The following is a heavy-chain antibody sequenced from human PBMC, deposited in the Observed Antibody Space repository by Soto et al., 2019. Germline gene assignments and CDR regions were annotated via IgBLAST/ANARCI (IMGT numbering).Heavy chain of an antibody. V-gene: IGHV1-18*01. Sequence: QVQLVQSGAEVKKPGASVKVSCKASGYTFTSYGISWVRPAPGQGLEWMGWISAYNGNTNYAQKLQGRVTMTTDTSTSTAYMELRSLRSDDTAVYYCARDIVVVPAAMLEYYYGMDVWGQGTTVTDSS. CDR1: GYTFTSYG. J-gene: IGHJ6*02. D-gene: IGHD2-2*01. CDR3: ARDIVVVPAAMLEYYYGMDV. CDR2: ISAYNGNT.